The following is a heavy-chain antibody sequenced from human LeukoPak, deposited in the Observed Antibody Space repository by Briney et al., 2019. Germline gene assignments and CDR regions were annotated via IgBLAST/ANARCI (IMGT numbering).Heavy chain of an antibody. Sequence: GGSLRLSCAASGFTFSTHTMNWVRQPPGKGLQWVSSISGRGGTYYADSVKGRFTVSRDNFKNTMFLQMENLRAEDTAVYYCGRQIYDDSYYFDYWGQGSLVTVSS. V-gene: IGHV3-23*01. J-gene: IGHJ4*02. CDR1: GFTFSTHT. CDR3: GRQIYDDSYYFDY. CDR2: ISGRGGT. D-gene: IGHD4-17*01.